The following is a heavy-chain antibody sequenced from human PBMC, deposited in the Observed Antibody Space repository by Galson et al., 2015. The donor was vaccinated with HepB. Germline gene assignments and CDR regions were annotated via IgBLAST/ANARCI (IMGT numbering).Heavy chain of an antibody. Sequence: SLRLSCAASGFTFSSYSMNWVRQAPGKGLEWVSSISSSSYIYYADSVKGRFTISRDNAKNSLYLQMNSLRAEDTAVYYCARDDRVSGARFDYWGQGTLVTVSS. J-gene: IGHJ4*02. V-gene: IGHV3-21*01. CDR1: GFTFSSYS. CDR3: ARDDRVSGARFDY. D-gene: IGHD3-22*01. CDR2: ISSSSYI.